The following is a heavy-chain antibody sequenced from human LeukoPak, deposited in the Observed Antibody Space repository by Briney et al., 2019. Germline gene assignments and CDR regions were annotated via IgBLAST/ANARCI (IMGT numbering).Heavy chain of an antibody. CDR1: GFSLSTSKMC. CDR3: ARTIGYCIGGSCYYFDY. CDR2: IDWDDDK. D-gene: IGHD2-15*01. J-gene: IGHJ4*02. V-gene: IGHV2-70*01. Sequence: SGPALLKPTQTLTLTCTFSGFSLSTSKMCVSWIRQPPGKALEWLSLIDWDDDKHFSTSLKTRLTISKDTSKNQVVLTMTNMDPVDTATYYCARTIGYCIGGSCYYFDYWGQGTLVTVSS.